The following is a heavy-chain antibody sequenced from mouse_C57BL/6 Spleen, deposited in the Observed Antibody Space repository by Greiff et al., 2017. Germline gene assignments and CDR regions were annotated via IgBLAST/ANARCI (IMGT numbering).Heavy chain of an antibody. D-gene: IGHD2-2*01. V-gene: IGHV1-80*01. CDR1: GYAFSSYW. Sequence: VQLQQSGAELVKPGASVKISCKASGYAFSSYWMNWVKQRPGKGLAWIGQIYPGDGDTNYNGKFKGKATLTADKSSSTAYMQLSSLTSEDSAVYFCAREGNGYDDDGFDYWGQGTTLTVSS. CDR3: AREGNGYDDDGFDY. J-gene: IGHJ2*01. CDR2: IYPGDGDT.